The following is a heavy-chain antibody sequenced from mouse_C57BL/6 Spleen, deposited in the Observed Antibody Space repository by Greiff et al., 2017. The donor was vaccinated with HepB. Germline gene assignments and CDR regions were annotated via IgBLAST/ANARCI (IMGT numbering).Heavy chain of an antibody. Sequence: LVESGPELVKPGASVKISCKASGYAFSSSWMNWVKQRPGKGLEWIGRIYPGDGDTNYNGKFKGKATLTADKSSSTAYMQLSSLTSEDSAVYFCARDWAITTVVEPFDYWGQGTTLTVSS. CDR2: IYPGDGDT. CDR3: ARDWAITTVVEPFDY. D-gene: IGHD1-1*01. J-gene: IGHJ2*01. CDR1: GYAFSSSW. V-gene: IGHV1-82*01.